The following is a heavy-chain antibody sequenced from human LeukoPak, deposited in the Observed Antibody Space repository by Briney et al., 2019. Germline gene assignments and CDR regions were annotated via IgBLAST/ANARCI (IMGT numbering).Heavy chain of an antibody. D-gene: IGHD2-15*01. CDR3: SVSYCSGGSCYML. Sequence: PGGSLRLSCAASGFTFSGSVMHWVRQASGKGLEWVGRIRSKANSYATAYAASVKGRFTISRDDSKNTAYLQMNSLKTEDTAVYYCSVSYCSGGSCYMLWGQGTLVTVSS. CDR1: GFTFSGSV. V-gene: IGHV3-73*01. J-gene: IGHJ4*02. CDR2: IRSKANSYAT.